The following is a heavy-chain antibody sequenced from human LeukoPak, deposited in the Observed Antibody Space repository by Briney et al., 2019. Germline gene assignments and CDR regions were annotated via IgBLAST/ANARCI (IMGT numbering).Heavy chain of an antibody. Sequence: GGSLRLSCAASGFTFSSYSMNWVRQAPGKGLEWVSYISSSSSTIYYADSVKGRSTISRDNSKNTLYLQMNSLRAEDTAVCYCARAGFGYCSSTSCYWFDPWGQGTLVTASS. CDR2: ISSSSSTI. D-gene: IGHD2-2*03. V-gene: IGHV3-48*01. J-gene: IGHJ5*02. CDR3: ARAGFGYCSSTSCYWFDP. CDR1: GFTFSSYS.